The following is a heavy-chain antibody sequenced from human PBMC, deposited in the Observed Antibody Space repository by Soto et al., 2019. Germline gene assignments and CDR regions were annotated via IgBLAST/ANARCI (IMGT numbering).Heavy chain of an antibody. D-gene: IGHD5-18*01. J-gene: IGHJ4*02. CDR1: GGSISSYY. CDR3: ARGAVGGYSYGWALDY. V-gene: IGHV4-59*01. CDR2: IYYSGST. Sequence: SLTCTVSGGSISSYYWSWIRQPPGKGLEWIGYIYYSGSTNYNPSLKSRVTISVDTSKNQFSLKLSSVTAADTAVYYCARGAVGGYSYGWALDYWGQGTLVTVSS.